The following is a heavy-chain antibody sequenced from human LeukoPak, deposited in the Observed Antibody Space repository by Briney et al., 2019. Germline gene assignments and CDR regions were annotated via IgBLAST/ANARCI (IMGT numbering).Heavy chain of an antibody. D-gene: IGHD3-10*01. CDR2: VYTSGST. J-gene: IGHJ5*02. V-gene: IGHV4-61*02. CDR1: GGSISSGSYY. Sequence: SQTLSLTCTVSGGSISSGSYYWSWIRQPAGKGLEWIGRVYTSGSTNYNPSLKSRVTISVDTSKNQFSLKLSSVTAADTAVYYCAREISITMVRGVIITSWFDPWGQGTLVTVSS. CDR3: AREISITMVRGVIITSWFDP.